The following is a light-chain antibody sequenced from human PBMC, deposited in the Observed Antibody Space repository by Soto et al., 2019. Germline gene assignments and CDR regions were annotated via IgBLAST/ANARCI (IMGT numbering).Light chain of an antibody. J-gene: IGKJ1*01. Sequence: DIQMTQSPSTLSASVGDRVTITCRARQSITRWLAWYQQKPGKAPKLLIYAASSLQSGVPSRFSGSGSGTDFTLTISSLQPEDFATYYCQQSYSTTWTFGQGTKVDIK. V-gene: IGKV1-39*01. CDR1: QSITRW. CDR3: QQSYSTTWT. CDR2: AAS.